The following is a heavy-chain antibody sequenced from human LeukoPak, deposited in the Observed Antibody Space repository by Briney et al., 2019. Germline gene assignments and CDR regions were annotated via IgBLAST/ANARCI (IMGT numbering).Heavy chain of an antibody. CDR2: INSDGSST. J-gene: IGHJ6*03. CDR3: ARNSGGYCSGGSCAYYYYYIDV. CDR1: GFTFSSYR. Sequence: GGSLRLSCAASGFTFSSYRMHWVGQAPGKGLVWVSRINSDGSSTSYADSVKGRFTISRDNAKNTLYLQMNSLRAEDTAVYYCARNSGGYCSGGSCAYYYYYIDVWGKGTTVTVSS. D-gene: IGHD2-15*01. V-gene: IGHV3-74*01.